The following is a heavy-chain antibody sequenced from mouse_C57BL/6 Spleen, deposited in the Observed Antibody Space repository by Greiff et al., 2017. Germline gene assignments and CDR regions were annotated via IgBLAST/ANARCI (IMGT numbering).Heavy chain of an antibody. CDR3: ARWDYDYALYFDV. D-gene: IGHD2-4*01. CDR1: GYTFTDYN. J-gene: IGHJ1*03. Sequence: EVQLQQSGPELVKPGASVKIPCKASGYTFTDYNMDWVKQSHGKSLEWIGDINPNNGGTIYNQKFKGKATLTVDKSSSTAYMELRSLTSEDTAVYYCARWDYDYALYFDVWGTGTTVTVSS. CDR2: INPNNGGT. V-gene: IGHV1-18*01.